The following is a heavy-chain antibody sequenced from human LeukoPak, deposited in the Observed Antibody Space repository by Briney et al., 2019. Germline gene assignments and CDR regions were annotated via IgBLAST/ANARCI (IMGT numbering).Heavy chain of an antibody. CDR1: GFTFSSYE. J-gene: IGHJ5*02. D-gene: IGHD2-15*01. CDR3: ARGPRDYIVVVSPWFDP. CDR2: ISSSGSTI. V-gene: IGHV3-48*03. Sequence: PGGSLRLSCAASGFTFSSYEMNWVRQAPGKGLEWVSYISSSGSTIYYADSVKGRFTISRDNAKNSLYLQMNSLRAEDTAVYYCARGPRDYIVVVSPWFDPWGQGTLVTVSS.